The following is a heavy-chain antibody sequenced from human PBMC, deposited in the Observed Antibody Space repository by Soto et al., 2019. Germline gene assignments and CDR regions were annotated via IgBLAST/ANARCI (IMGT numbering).Heavy chain of an antibody. D-gene: IGHD1-1*01. V-gene: IGHV6-1*01. CDR1: GDSVSSNSAC. CDR2: TYYRSKWYY. Sequence: QTLSLTCAITGDSVSSNSACLSWVRQSPSRGLEWLGRTYYRSKWYYEYAVSVRGRITINPDTSKNQYSLQLNSVTPEDTAVYFCARREKYTATTFEDSGQGKLVTV. J-gene: IGHJ4*01. CDR3: ARREKYTATTFED.